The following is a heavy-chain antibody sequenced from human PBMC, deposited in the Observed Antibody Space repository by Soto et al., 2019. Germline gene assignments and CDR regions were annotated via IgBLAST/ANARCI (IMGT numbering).Heavy chain of an antibody. D-gene: IGHD1-1*01. Sequence: PSETLSLTCTVSGDSISTDYWSWIRQSPGKGLEWIGFIYYGGSTNYNPSLKSRVTISVDTPKNQFSLKLSSVTAADTAVYYCAKNCNCENVVYWGQGTLVTVSS. V-gene: IGHV4-59*08. CDR3: AKNCNCENVVY. CDR2: IYYGGST. CDR1: GDSISTDY. J-gene: IGHJ4*02.